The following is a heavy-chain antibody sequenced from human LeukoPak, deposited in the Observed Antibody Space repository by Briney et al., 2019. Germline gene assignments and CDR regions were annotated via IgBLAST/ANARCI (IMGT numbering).Heavy chain of an antibody. D-gene: IGHD3-22*01. Sequence: ASVKVSCKASGYTFTSYGISWVRQAPGQGLEWMGWISAYNGNTTYAQKLQGRVTMTTDTSTSTAYMELRSLRSDDTAVYYCARDLRYYDSSGYYFDYWGQGTLVTVSS. CDR1: GYTFTSYG. J-gene: IGHJ4*02. CDR2: ISAYNGNT. CDR3: ARDLRYYDSSGYYFDY. V-gene: IGHV1-18*01.